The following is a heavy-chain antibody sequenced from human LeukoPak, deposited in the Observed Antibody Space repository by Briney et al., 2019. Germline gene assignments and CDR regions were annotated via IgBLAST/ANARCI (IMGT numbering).Heavy chain of an antibody. CDR1: GYTFTSYY. CDR2: INPSGGST. D-gene: IGHD3-10*02. J-gene: IGHJ1*01. Sequence: GASVKVSCKASGYTFTSYYIHWVRQAPGQELEWMGIINPSGGSTSYPQKFQDRVTMTRDTSTSTVYMELSSLKSDDTAIYYCARGVFGELEKLMFQHWGQGTLVTVSS. V-gene: IGHV1-46*01. CDR3: ARGVFGELEKLMFQH.